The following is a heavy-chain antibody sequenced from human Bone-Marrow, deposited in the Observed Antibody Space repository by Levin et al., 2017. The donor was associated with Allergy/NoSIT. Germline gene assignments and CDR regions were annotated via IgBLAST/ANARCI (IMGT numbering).Heavy chain of an antibody. CDR1: GFTFSGSA. J-gene: IGHJ4*02. Sequence: GESLKISCAASGFTFSGSAMHWVRQASGKGLEWVGRIRSKANSYATAYAASVKGRFTISRDDSKNTAYLQMNSLKTEDTAVYYCTSLRDGYNKTGDYWGQGTLVTVSS. CDR2: IRSKANSYAT. CDR3: TSLRDGYNKTGDY. D-gene: IGHD5-24*01. V-gene: IGHV3-73*01.